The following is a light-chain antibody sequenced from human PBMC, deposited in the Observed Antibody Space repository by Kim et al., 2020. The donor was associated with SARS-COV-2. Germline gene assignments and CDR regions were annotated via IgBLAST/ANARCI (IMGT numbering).Light chain of an antibody. CDR2: SAS. CDR1: QSVSSNF. V-gene: IGKV3-20*01. CDR3: HQYATSPET. Sequence: ENVLTQSPGTLSLSPGERATLSCRASQSVSSNFLAWYQQKAGQAPRLVIYSASSRASGIPDRFSGSGSGTDFTLTISTLEPEDFAVYYCHQYATSPETFGQGTKVDIK. J-gene: IGKJ1*01.